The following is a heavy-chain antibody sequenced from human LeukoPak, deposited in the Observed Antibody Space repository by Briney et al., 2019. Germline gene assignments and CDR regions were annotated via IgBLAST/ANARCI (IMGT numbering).Heavy chain of an antibody. Sequence: ASVKVSCKASGYTFTSYYMHWVRQAPGHRLEWMGIINPSGGSTNYAQKFQGRVTLTRDTYTSTVYMELSCLRSEDTAVYYCARAYYDSSAYDDGVWFDPWGQGTLVTVSS. J-gene: IGHJ5*02. V-gene: IGHV1-46*03. CDR2: INPSGGST. CDR1: GYTFTSYY. D-gene: IGHD3-22*01. CDR3: ARAYYDSSAYDDGVWFDP.